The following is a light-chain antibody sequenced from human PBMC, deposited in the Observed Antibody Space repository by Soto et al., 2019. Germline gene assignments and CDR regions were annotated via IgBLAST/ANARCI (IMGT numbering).Light chain of an antibody. CDR2: KAS. CDR1: QSISTW. J-gene: IGKJ4*01. CDR3: QRYNSFPT. Sequence: DIQMTQSPSTLSASVGDRVTITCRASQSISTWLAWYQQKPGKAPNLLIYKASSLESGVPSRFSGSGSGTEFTLTISSLQPDDFATYYCQRYNSFPTFGGGTKVEIK. V-gene: IGKV1-5*03.